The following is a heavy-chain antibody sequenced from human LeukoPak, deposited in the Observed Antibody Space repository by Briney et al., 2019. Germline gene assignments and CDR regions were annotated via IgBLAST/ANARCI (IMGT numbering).Heavy chain of an antibody. D-gene: IGHD5-24*01. Sequence: GGSLRLSCAASGFTFSSYEMNWVRQAPGKGLEWVSYISSSGSTIYYADPVKGRFTISRDNAKNSLYLQMNSLRAEDTAVYYCARDGYNRYPFDYWGQGTLVTVSP. CDR1: GFTFSSYE. J-gene: IGHJ4*02. V-gene: IGHV3-48*03. CDR2: ISSSGSTI. CDR3: ARDGYNRYPFDY.